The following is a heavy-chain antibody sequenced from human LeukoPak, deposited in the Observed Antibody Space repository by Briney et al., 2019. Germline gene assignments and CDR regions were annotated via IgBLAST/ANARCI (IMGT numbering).Heavy chain of an antibody. CDR3: ARDLRKGNYFDL. CDR2: ISSSSSYI. D-gene: IGHD3-10*01. V-gene: IGHV3-21*01. CDR1: GFTFSRYS. Sequence: PGGSLRLSCAASGFTFSRYSMNWVRQAPGKGLEWFSSISSSSSYIYSSDSVKGRFTISRDNAKNSLYLQMNSLRAEDTAVYYCARDLRKGNYFDLWGQGTLVTVSS. J-gene: IGHJ4*02.